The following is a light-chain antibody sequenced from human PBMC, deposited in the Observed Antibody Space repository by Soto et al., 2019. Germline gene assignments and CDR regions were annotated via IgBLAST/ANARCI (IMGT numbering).Light chain of an antibody. Sequence: QPVLTQPASVSGSPGQSITISCAGTSSDVGGYNYVSWYQQHPGKVPRLIISDVNKRPSGVSDRFSGSKSGNTASLTISGLQAEDEADYYCASFTRSGTVVFGGGTKLTVL. J-gene: IGLJ2*01. CDR3: ASFTRSGTVV. V-gene: IGLV2-14*03. CDR2: DVN. CDR1: SSDVGGYNY.